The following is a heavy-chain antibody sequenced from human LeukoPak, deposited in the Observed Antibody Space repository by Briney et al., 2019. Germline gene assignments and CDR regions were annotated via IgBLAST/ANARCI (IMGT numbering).Heavy chain of an antibody. Sequence: GASVKVSCQASGYTFPSYYMHWVRQAPGQGLEWMGIINPSGGSTSYAQKFQGRVTMTRDTSTSTVYMELSSLRSEDTAVYYCASNFIAAAGTWGLDPWGQGTLVTVSS. CDR1: GYTFPSYY. J-gene: IGHJ5*02. D-gene: IGHD6-13*01. CDR3: ASNFIAAAGTWGLDP. V-gene: IGHV1-46*03. CDR2: INPSGGST.